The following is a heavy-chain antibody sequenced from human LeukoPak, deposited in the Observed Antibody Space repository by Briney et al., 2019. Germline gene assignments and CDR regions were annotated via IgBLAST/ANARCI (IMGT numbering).Heavy chain of an antibody. J-gene: IGHJ6*03. CDR2: IGESADNT. Sequence: GGSLRLSCAGSGFTFSSYAMSWVRQAPGKGLEWVSTIGESADNTYYLYSVKGRFTISRDNSKNTLYLQMNSLRAEDTAVYYCAKGYDHPMFYYYYYMDVWGKGTTVTVSS. D-gene: IGHD3-10*02. CDR1: GFTFSSYA. V-gene: IGHV3-23*01. CDR3: AKGYDHPMFYYYYYMDV.